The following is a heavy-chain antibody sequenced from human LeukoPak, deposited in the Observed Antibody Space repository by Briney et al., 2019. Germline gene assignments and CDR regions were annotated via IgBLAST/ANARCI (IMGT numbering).Heavy chain of an antibody. D-gene: IGHD4-17*01. CDR2: INPNSGGT. CDR1: GYTFTGYY. CDR3: GRDLTREPTVTPRVGY. Sequence: GASVKVSCKASGYTFTGYYMHWGRQAPGQGRERMGGINPNSGGTNYAQKCQGRVTMTRGTSISTGYMELCRLRSYETAVYYCGRDLTREPTVTPRVGYWGQGTLVTVPS. V-gene: IGHV1-2*02. J-gene: IGHJ4*02.